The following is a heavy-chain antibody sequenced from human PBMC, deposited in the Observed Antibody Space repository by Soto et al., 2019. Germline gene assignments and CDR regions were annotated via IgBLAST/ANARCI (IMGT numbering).Heavy chain of an antibody. Sequence: GASVKVSCTASGYTFTSYAMHWVRQAPGQRLEWMGWINAGNGNTKYSQKFQGRVTITRDTSASTAYMELSSLRSEDTAVYYCAREGVRGVIYYDAFDIWGQGTMVTVSS. J-gene: IGHJ3*02. V-gene: IGHV1-3*01. CDR3: AREGVRGVIYYDAFDI. D-gene: IGHD3-10*01. CDR1: GYTFTSYA. CDR2: INAGNGNT.